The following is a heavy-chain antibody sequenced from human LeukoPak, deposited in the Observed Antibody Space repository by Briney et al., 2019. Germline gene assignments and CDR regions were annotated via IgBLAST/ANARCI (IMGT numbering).Heavy chain of an antibody. J-gene: IGHJ1*01. Sequence: PGGSLRLSCAASGFTFSSYWMSWVRQAPGEGLEWVANIKQDGSEKYYVDSVKGRFTISRDNVKNSLYLQMNSLRAEDTAVYYCARLPDDYGDYKYFQHWGQGTLVTVSS. D-gene: IGHD4-17*01. V-gene: IGHV3-7*01. CDR3: ARLPDDYGDYKYFQH. CDR2: IKQDGSEK. CDR1: GFTFSSYW.